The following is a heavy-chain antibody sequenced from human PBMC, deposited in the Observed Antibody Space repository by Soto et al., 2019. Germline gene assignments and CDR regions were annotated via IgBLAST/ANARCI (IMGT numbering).Heavy chain of an antibody. CDR3: ATVRGYSYGYYYYYGMDV. CDR2: FNPEDGET. J-gene: IGHJ6*02. D-gene: IGHD5-18*01. V-gene: IGHV1-24*01. Sequence: ASVKVSCKASGYTFTSYNINWERQATGEGLEWMGCFNPEDGETVYAQKFQGRVTMTEDTSTDTAYMELSSLRSEDTAVYYCATVRGYSYGYYYYYGMDVWGQGTTVAVSS. CDR1: GYTFTSYN.